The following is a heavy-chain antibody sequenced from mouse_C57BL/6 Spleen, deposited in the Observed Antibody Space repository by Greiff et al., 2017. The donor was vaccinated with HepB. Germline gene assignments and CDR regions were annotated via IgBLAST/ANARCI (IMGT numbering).Heavy chain of an antibody. J-gene: IGHJ1*03. Sequence: QVQLKQPGAELVKPGASVKLSCKASGYTFTSYWMHWVKQRPGQGLEWIGMIHPNSGSTNYNEKFKSKATLTVDKSSSTAYMQLSSLTSEDSAVYYCARGGNYYYSNFNWYFDVWGTGTTVTVSS. CDR2: IHPNSGST. CDR1: GYTFTSYW. D-gene: IGHD2-5*01. CDR3: ARGGNYYYSNFNWYFDV. V-gene: IGHV1-64*01.